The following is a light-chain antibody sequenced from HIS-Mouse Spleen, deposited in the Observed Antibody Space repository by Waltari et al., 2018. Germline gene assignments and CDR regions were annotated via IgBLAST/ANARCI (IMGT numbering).Light chain of an antibody. CDR1: SSNIGSNY. Sequence: QSVLTQPPSASGTPGQRVTISCSGSSSNIGSNYVYGYQQPPGTAPKLLIYRNNQRPSGVPDRFSGSKSGTSASLAISGLRSEDEADYYCAAWDDSLSGRVFGGGTKLTVL. CDR3: AAWDDSLSGRV. J-gene: IGLJ3*02. CDR2: RNN. V-gene: IGLV1-47*01.